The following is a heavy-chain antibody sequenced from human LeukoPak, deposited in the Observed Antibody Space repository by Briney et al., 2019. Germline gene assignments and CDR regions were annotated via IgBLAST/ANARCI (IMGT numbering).Heavy chain of an antibody. J-gene: IGHJ6*02. Sequence: KPGGSLRLSCAASGFTFSSYSMNWVRQAPGKGLEWVSSLTSSSSFIYYADSVKGRFTISRDDAKNSLYLQMSSLRAEDTAVYYCARAGQYYDFWSGPTYGMDVWGQGTTVTVSS. V-gene: IGHV3-21*01. CDR3: ARAGQYYDFWSGPTYGMDV. CDR1: GFTFSSYS. CDR2: LTSSSSFI. D-gene: IGHD3-3*01.